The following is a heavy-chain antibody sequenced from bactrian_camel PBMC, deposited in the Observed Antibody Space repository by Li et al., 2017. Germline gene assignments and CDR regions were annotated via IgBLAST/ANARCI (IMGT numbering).Heavy chain of an antibody. CDR3: TAQTTLALSIADFEH. CDR1: GFTFDDSD. CDR2: ITSDGNT. J-gene: IGHJ6*01. V-gene: IGHV3S63*01. Sequence: HVQLVESGGGSAQAGETLRLSCTISGFTFDDSDMGWYRQAPGAECDLVSSITSDGNTWYDDSVKGRFTISKDNAKNTLYLQMNSLKPEDTATYFCTAQTTLALSIADFEHWGQGTQVTVS. D-gene: IGHD1*01.